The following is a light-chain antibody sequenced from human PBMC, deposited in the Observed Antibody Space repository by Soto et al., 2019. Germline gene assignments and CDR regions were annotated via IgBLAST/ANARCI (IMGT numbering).Light chain of an antibody. CDR2: DAS. CDR3: QQRSNWPWT. Sequence: EIVLTQSPATLSLSPGERATLSCRASQSVRNDLAWYQQQPGQAHRLLIYDASNRATGIPGRFTGSGSWTDFTITTSSLEPEDFAVYYWQQRSNWPWTFGQGTKVEVK. V-gene: IGKV3-11*01. J-gene: IGKJ1*01. CDR1: QSVRND.